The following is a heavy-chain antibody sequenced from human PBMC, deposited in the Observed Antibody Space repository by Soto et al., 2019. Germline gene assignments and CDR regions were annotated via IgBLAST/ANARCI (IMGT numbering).Heavy chain of an antibody. Sequence: GASVKGSCKASGYTFTSYGISWVRQAPGQGLEWMGWISAYNGNTNYAQKLQGRVTMTTDTSTSTAYMELRSLRSDDTAVYYCAGSSGWHSSYYYYYGMDVWGQGTTVPVSS. CDR2: ISAYNGNT. CDR1: GYTFTSYG. J-gene: IGHJ6*02. V-gene: IGHV1-18*01. CDR3: AGSSGWHSSYYYYYGMDV. D-gene: IGHD6-19*01.